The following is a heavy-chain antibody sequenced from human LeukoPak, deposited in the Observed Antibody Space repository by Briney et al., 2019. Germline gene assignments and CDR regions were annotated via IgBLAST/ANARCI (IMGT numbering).Heavy chain of an antibody. CDR3: AQSDSSSWSRNWFDP. CDR1: GFTFSSYA. Sequence: PGGSLRLSCAASGFTFSSYAVSWVRQPPGKGLQWVSAISGSGGSTYYADSVKGRFTISRDNSKNTLFLQMNSLRVEDTAVYYCAQSDSSSWSRNWFDPWGQGTLVTLSS. J-gene: IGHJ5*02. V-gene: IGHV3-23*01. CDR2: ISGSGGST. D-gene: IGHD6-13*01.